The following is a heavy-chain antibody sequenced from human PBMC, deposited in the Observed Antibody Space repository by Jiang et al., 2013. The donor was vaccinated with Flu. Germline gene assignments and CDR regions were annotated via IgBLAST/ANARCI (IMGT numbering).Heavy chain of an antibody. Sequence: VQLVESGGGLVQPGGSLRLSCAASGFTFGSYWMHWVRQAPGKGLVWVSYINSDGSGTSYADSVKGRFTISRDNAKNTLYLQMNSLRAEDTAVYYCVRAEVGSAYYWGQGTLVTVSS. CDR1: GFTFGSYW. V-gene: IGHV3-74*01. J-gene: IGHJ4*02. D-gene: IGHD1-26*01. CDR2: INSDGSGT. CDR3: VRAEVGSAYY.